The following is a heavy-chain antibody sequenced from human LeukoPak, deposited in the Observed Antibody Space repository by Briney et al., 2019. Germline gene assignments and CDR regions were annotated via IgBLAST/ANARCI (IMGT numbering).Heavy chain of an antibody. Sequence: SETLSLTCVVSGGSIDDNYLWTWVRQPPGKGLDWIGEISHTEGAKYCPPLEGRVSISMDRSKNLFSLMLRSVTAADTAVYFCARHYDFSSPYNNWGQGILVTVSS. J-gene: IGHJ4*02. D-gene: IGHD3-3*01. CDR2: ISHTEGA. CDR3: ARHYDFSSPYNN. CDR1: GGSIDDNYL. V-gene: IGHV4/OR15-8*02.